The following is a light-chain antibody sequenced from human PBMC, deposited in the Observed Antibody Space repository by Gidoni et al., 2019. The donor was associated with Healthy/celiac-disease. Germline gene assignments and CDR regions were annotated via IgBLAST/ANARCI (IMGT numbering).Light chain of an antibody. CDR3: QQRSNWPLT. V-gene: IGKV3D-11*02. CDR2: DAS. Sequence: EIVLTQSPATLSLSPGERATLSCRASQSVSSYLAWYQQKPGQAPRLLIYDASNRATGIPARFSGSGPGTDFTLTISSLKPEDFAVYYCQQRSNWPLTFGGGTKVEIK. CDR1: QSVSSY. J-gene: IGKJ4*01.